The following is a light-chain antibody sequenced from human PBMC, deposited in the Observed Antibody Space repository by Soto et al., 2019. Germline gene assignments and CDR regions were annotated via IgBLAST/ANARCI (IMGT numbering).Light chain of an antibody. CDR3: QQSYSTPIT. Sequence: EIVMTQSPATLSVSPGERATLSCRASQSVSSNLAWHQQKPGQAPRILMYDASTRATGIPARFSGSGSGTDFTLTISSLQPEDFATYYCQQSYSTPITFGQGTRLEIK. V-gene: IGKV3-15*01. CDR2: DAS. J-gene: IGKJ5*01. CDR1: QSVSSN.